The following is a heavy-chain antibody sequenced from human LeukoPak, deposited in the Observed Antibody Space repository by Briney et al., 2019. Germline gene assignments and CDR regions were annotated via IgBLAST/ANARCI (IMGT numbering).Heavy chain of an antibody. D-gene: IGHD6-13*01. J-gene: IGHJ4*02. Sequence: GASVKVSCKASGYTFTSYDINWVRQATGQGLEWMGWINTNTGNPTYAQGFTGRFVFSLDTSVSTAYLQISSLKAEDTAVYYCARAERYSSSRGMGYWGRGTLVTVSS. CDR1: GYTFTSYD. V-gene: IGHV7-4-1*02. CDR2: INTNTGNP. CDR3: ARAERYSSSRGMGY.